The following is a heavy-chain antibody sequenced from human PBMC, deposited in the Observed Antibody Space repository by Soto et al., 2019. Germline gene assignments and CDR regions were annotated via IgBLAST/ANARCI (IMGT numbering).Heavy chain of an antibody. CDR1: GGSISSYY. CDR3: ARHNGPWCGGDCYAYWYFDL. V-gene: IGHV4-59*08. J-gene: IGHJ2*01. Sequence: QVQLQESGPGLVKPSDTLSLTCTVSGGSISSYYWSWIRQPPGKVLEWIGYIYYSGSTNYNPSLXSRVTLAVDTSKNQYSLKLSSVTPADKAVYYCARHNGPWCGGDCYAYWYFDLWGRGTLVTVSS. CDR2: IYYSGST. D-gene: IGHD2-21*02.